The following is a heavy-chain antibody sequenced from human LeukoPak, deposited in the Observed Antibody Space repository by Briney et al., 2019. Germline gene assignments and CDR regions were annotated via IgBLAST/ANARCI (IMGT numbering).Heavy chain of an antibody. Sequence: SVKVSCKASGGTFSSYAISWVRQAPGQGLEWMGGIIPIFGTANYAQKFQGRVTITADESTSTAYMELSSLRSEDTAVYYCARDPGRERFGVVFDYWGQGTLVTVSS. CDR3: ARDPGRERFGVVFDY. CDR2: IIPIFGTA. V-gene: IGHV1-69*13. D-gene: IGHD3-10*01. CDR1: GGTFSSYA. J-gene: IGHJ4*02.